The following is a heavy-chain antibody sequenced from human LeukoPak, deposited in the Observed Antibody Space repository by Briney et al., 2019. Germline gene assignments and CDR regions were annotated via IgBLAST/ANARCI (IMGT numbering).Heavy chain of an antibody. J-gene: IGHJ5*02. CDR2: ISAYNGNT. V-gene: IGHV1-18*01. Sequence: ASVKVSCKASGYTFTSYGISWVRQAPGQGLEWMGWISAYNGNTNYAQKLQGRVTMTTDTSTSTAYMELRSLRSEDTAVYYCARDLGYDFWSGYYPWGQGTLVTVSS. D-gene: IGHD3-3*01. CDR1: GYTFTSYG. CDR3: ARDLGYDFWSGYYP.